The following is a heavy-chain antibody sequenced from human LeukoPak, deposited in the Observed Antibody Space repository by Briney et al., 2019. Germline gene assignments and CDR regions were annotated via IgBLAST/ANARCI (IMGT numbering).Heavy chain of an antibody. V-gene: IGHV3-53*01. CDR3: AKDPEYYDFWSGYLDY. CDR1: GFAVSSNY. CDR2: IYSGGST. Sequence: GGSLRLSCAASGFAVSSNYMSWVRQAPGKGLEWVSVIYSGGSTYYAGPVKGRFTISRDNSKNTLYLQMNSLRAEDTAAYYCAKDPEYYDFWSGYLDYWGQGTLVTVSS. D-gene: IGHD3-3*01. J-gene: IGHJ4*02.